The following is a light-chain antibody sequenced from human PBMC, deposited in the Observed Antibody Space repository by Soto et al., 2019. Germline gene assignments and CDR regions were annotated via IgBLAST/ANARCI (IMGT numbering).Light chain of an antibody. Sequence: DIVLTQFPATLSLSPGERATLSCRASQSINTYLAWYQQKPGQPPRLLISDASNSATGTPARFSGSGSGTDFTLTISSLEAEDFAVYYCQQRSDWPPLTFGGGTKVEIK. J-gene: IGKJ4*01. V-gene: IGKV3-11*01. CDR3: QQRSDWPPLT. CDR1: QSINTY. CDR2: DAS.